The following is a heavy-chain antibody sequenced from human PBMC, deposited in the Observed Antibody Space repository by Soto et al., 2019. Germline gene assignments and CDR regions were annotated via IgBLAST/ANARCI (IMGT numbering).Heavy chain of an antibody. CDR1: GFTFSNAW. CDR2: IKSKTDGGTT. D-gene: IGHD3-3*01. V-gene: IGHV3-15*01. CDR3: TTDHNDFWSGYPPYYYYGMDV. J-gene: IGHJ6*02. Sequence: PGGSLRLSCAASGFTFSNAWMSWVRQAPGKGLEWVGRIKSKTDGGTTDYAAPVKGRSTISRDDSKNTLYLQMNSLKTEDTAVYYCTTDHNDFWSGYPPYYYYGMDVWGQGTTVTVSS.